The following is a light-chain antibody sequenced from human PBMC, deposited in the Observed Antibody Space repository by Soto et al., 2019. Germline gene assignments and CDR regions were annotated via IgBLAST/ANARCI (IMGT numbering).Light chain of an antibody. CDR3: QQYNNWPPIT. J-gene: IGKJ5*01. CDR2: GAS. CDR1: QSVSSN. Sequence: EIVLTQSPATLSVSPGERATLSCRASQSVSSNLAWYQQKPGQAPRLLIYGASTGATGIPARFSGSGSGTAFTLTISSLQSEDFAVYYCQQYNNWPPITFGQGTRLEIK. V-gene: IGKV3-15*01.